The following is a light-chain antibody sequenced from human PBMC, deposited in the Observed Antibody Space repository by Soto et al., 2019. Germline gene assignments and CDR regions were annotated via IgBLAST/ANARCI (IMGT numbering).Light chain of an antibody. V-gene: IGLV6-57*02. CDR1: SGTIASKS. Sequence: NFMLTQPHSVSESPGKTVTIFCTGSSGTIASKSVQWFQQRPGSAPTTVIYEDSQRPSGVPDRFSGSIDISSNSASLSISGLKTEDEADYYCQSYDSSRNVVFGGGTKVTVL. J-gene: IGLJ2*01. CDR3: QSYDSSRNVV. CDR2: EDS.